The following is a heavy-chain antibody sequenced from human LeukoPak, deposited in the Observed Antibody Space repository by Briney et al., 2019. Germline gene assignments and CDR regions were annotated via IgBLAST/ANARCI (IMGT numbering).Heavy chain of an antibody. CDR3: ARTLMGLRSPSFDY. V-gene: IGHV4-39*01. CDR1: GGSISSSSYY. J-gene: IGHJ4*02. Sequence: SETLSLTCTVSGGSISSSSYYWGWIRQPPGKGLEWIGSIYYGGSTYYNPSLKSRVTISVDTSKNQFSLKLSSVTAADTAVYYCARTLMGLRSPSFDYWGQGTLVTVSS. CDR2: IYYGGST. D-gene: IGHD5-12*01.